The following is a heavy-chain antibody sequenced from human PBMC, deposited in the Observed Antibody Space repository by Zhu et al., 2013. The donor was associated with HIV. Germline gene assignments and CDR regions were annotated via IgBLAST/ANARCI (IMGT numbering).Heavy chain of an antibody. CDR3: ARDRSEYYYDSSGYYYFGY. CDR2: IIPIFGTA. D-gene: IGHD3-22*01. J-gene: IGHJ4*02. V-gene: IGHV1-69*12. Sequence: QVQLVQSGAEVKKPGSSVKVSCKASGGTFSSYAISWVRQAPGQGLEWMGGIIPIFGTANYAQKFQGRVTITADESTSTAYMELSSLRSEDTAVYYCARDRSEYYYDSSGYYYFGYWGQGTLVTVSS. CDR1: GGTFSSYA.